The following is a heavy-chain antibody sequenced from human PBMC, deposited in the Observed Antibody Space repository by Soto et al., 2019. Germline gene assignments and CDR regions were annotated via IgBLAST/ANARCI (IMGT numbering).Heavy chain of an antibody. CDR2: IWYDGSNK. Sequence: GGSLRLSCAASGFTFSSYGMHWVRQDTGKGLEWVAVIWYDGSNKYYADSVKGRFTISRDNSKNTLYLQMNSLRAEDTAVYYCARSGEYCSGGSCYYSYYYYYYMDVWGKGTTVTVSS. CDR1: GFTFSSYG. CDR3: ARSGEYCSGGSCYYSYYYYYYMDV. V-gene: IGHV3-33*01. D-gene: IGHD2-15*01. J-gene: IGHJ6*03.